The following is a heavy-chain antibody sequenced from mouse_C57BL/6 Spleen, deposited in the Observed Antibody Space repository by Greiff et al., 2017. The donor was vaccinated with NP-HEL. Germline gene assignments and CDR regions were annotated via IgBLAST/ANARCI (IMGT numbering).Heavy chain of an antibody. CDR2: IHPNSGST. J-gene: IGHJ4*01. CDR1: GYTFTSYW. Sequence: QVQLQQPGAELVKPGASVKLSCKASGYTFTSYWMHWVKQRPGQGLEWIGMIHPNSGSTHYNEKFKSKATLTVDKSSSTAYMQLSSLTSEDSAVYYCARSLYDGSSPYAMDYWGQGTSVTVSS. D-gene: IGHD1-1*01. V-gene: IGHV1-64*01. CDR3: ARSLYDGSSPYAMDY.